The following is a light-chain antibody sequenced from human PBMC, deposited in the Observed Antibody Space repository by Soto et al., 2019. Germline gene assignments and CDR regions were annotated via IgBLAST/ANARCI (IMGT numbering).Light chain of an antibody. CDR2: AAS. J-gene: IGKJ2*01. V-gene: IGKV3-15*01. Sequence: EIVLTQSPGTLRLSPGERATLSCRASHSVSSSYLTWYQQRPGQAPRLLIYAASTRATGIPARFSGSGSGTEFTVTISSLQSEDFAVYYCQQYNNWPYTFGQGTNLEIK. CDR3: QQYNNWPYT. CDR1: HSVSSSY.